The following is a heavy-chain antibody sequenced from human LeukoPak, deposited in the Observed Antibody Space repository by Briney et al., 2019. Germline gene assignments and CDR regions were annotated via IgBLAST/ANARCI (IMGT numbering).Heavy chain of an antibody. V-gene: IGHV3-23*01. D-gene: IGHD6-19*01. CDR1: GFTFSSYA. J-gene: IGHJ3*02. CDR2: ISGSGGST. Sequence: GGSLRLSCAASGFTFSSYAMSWVRQAPGKGLEWVSAISGSGGSTYYADSVKGRFTISRDNSKNTLYLQMNSLRAEDTAVYYCARDRRYSSDHDAFDIWGQGTMVTVSS. CDR3: ARDRRYSSDHDAFDI.